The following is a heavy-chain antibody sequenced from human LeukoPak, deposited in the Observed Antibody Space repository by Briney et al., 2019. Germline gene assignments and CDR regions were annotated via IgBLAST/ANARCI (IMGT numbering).Heavy chain of an antibody. J-gene: IGHJ3*02. V-gene: IGHV3-48*02. CDR3: ARVYSSSWKIGGAFDI. Sequence: GGSLRLSCAASGFTFRSYSMNWVRQAPGKGLEWVSYISSSSSTIYYADSVKGRFTISRDNAKNSLYLQMNSLRDEDTAVYYCARVYSSSWKIGGAFDIWGQGTMVTVSS. CDR2: ISSSSSTI. D-gene: IGHD6-13*01. CDR1: GFTFRSYS.